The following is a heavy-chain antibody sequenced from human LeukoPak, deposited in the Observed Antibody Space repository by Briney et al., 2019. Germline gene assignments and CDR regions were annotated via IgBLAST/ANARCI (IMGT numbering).Heavy chain of an antibody. CDR3: ARETGSAVGSTDFDY. CDR1: GFIFSNYG. CDR2: IWYDGSNK. D-gene: IGHD4-17*01. Sequence: PGGSLRLSCAASGFIFSNYGMHWVRQAPGKGLEWVAVIWYDGSNKYYADSVKGRFTISRDNSKNTLYLQMNSLRAEDTAVYYCARETGSAVGSTDFDYWGQGTLVTVSS. V-gene: IGHV3-33*01. J-gene: IGHJ4*02.